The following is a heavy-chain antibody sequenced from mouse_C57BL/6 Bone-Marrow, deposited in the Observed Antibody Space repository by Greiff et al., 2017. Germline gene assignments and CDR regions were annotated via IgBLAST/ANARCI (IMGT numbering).Heavy chain of an antibody. J-gene: IGHJ2*01. CDR2: IDPSDSYT. Sequence: QVQLQQPGAELVRPGTSVKLSCKASGYTFTSYWMHWVKQRPGQGLEWIGVIDPSDSYTNYNQQFKGKATLTVDTSSSTAYMQLSSLTSEDSAVYYCARDGYWGQGTTRTVAS. D-gene: IGHD2-3*01. V-gene: IGHV1-59*01. CDR3: ARDGY. CDR1: GYTFTSYW.